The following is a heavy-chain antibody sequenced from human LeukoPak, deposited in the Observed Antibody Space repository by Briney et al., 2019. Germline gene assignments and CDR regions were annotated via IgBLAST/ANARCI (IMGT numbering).Heavy chain of an antibody. D-gene: IGHD5-18*01. Sequence: SETLSLTCTVSGGSISSSSYYWGWIRQPPGKGLEWIGEINHSGSTNYNPSLKSRVTTSVDMSKNQFSLKLISVTAADTAVYYCARYNYGRLDYWGQGTLVTVSS. CDR1: GGSISSSSYY. CDR3: ARYNYGRLDY. CDR2: INHSGST. V-gene: IGHV4-39*07. J-gene: IGHJ4*02.